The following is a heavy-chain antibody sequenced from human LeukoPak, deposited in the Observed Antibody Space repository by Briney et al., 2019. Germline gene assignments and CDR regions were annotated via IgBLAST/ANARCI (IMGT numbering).Heavy chain of an antibody. CDR1: GYSFTSYW. J-gene: IGHJ4*02. Sequence: GASLQISCKGSGYSFTSYWIGWVRQLPGKGLEWMGIIYPGDSDTRYSPSFQGQVTISADKSISTAYLQWSSLKASDTAMYYCARRIAAAGTIFDYWGQGTLVTVSS. CDR3: ARRIAAAGTIFDY. V-gene: IGHV5-51*01. CDR2: IYPGDSDT. D-gene: IGHD6-13*01.